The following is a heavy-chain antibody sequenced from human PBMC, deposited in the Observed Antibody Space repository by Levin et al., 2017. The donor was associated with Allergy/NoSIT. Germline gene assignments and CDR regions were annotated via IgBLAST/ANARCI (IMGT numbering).Heavy chain of an antibody. V-gene: IGHV3-23*01. CDR1: GFALSGFA. CDR2: ISDSGAHT. Sequence: LSLTCAASGFALSGFAMSWVRQAPGQGLGWVSAISDSGAHTYYADSVRGRFTLSRDNSRNTLFLQMNTLGAEATAVYYCAKSQGLSGRSFGDWGQGTLVTVSS. D-gene: IGHD1-26*01. CDR3: AKSQGLSGRSFGD. J-gene: IGHJ4*02.